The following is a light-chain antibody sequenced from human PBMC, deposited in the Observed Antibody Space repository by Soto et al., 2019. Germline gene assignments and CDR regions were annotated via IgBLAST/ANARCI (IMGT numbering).Light chain of an antibody. CDR1: QSVSSSY. V-gene: IGKV3-20*01. CDR3: QQYGSSPWT. J-gene: IGKJ1*01. CDR2: GAS. Sequence: EIVLTQSPGTLSLSPGERATLSCRASQSVSSSYLAWYQQKPGQAPRLLIYGASSRATGIPDRFSGSGSGTDFTLNISGLEPEDFEVYYCQQYGSSPWTFGQGTKVDIK.